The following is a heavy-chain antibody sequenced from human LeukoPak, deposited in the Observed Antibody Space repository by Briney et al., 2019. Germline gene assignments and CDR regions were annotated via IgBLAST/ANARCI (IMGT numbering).Heavy chain of an antibody. D-gene: IGHD3-22*01. CDR3: ARDRYYYDSSGYYYLFDY. J-gene: IGHJ4*02. CDR2: IYTSGST. Sequence: SETLSLTCTVSGGSISSYYWSWIRQPAGKGLEWIGRIYTSGSTNYNPSLKSRVTMSVDTSKNQFSLKLSSVTAADTAVYYCARDRYYYDSSGYYYLFDYWGQGTLVTVSS. CDR1: GGSISSYY. V-gene: IGHV4-4*07.